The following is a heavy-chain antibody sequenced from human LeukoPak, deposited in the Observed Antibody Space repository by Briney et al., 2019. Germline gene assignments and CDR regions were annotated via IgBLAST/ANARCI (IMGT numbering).Heavy chain of an antibody. V-gene: IGHV3-30-3*01. J-gene: IGHJ6*02. CDR2: ISYDGSNK. Sequence: PGGSLRLSCAASGFTFSSYAMHWVRQAPGKGLEWVAVISYDGSNKYYADSVKGRFTISRDNSKNTLYLQMNSLRAEDTAVYYCAGSYFFPYYYYGMDVWGQGTTVTVSS. D-gene: IGHD3-3*01. CDR1: GFTFSSYA. CDR3: AGSYFFPYYYYGMDV.